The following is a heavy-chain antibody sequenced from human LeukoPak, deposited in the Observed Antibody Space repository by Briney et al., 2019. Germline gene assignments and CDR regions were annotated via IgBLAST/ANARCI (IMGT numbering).Heavy chain of an antibody. CDR2: ISFDGTKE. J-gene: IGHJ3*02. CDR3: ARPYKWEPNEDHAFDI. V-gene: IGHV3-30*01. Sequence: GGSLRLSCAASGFTFGRYAMISFDGTKEYYADSVKGRFTISRDNSKNTLYLQMNSLRAEDTAVYYCARPYKWEPNEDHAFDIWGQGTMVTVSS. CDR1: GFTFGRYA. D-gene: IGHD1-26*01.